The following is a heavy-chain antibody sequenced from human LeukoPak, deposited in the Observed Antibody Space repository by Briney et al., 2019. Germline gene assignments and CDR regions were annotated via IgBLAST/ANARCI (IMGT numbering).Heavy chain of an antibody. CDR3: VHSYYRDMLLFHF. J-gene: IGHJ4*02. V-gene: IGHV2-5*01. Sequence: SGPTLVNPTQPLTLTCTFSGFSLSTSAVGVGWFRQPPVKALELLGIIYCNDDKRYIPSLKSRLTITNDTFKNHILLTMTNTAPVDTATYFCVHSYYRDMLLFHFWGQGTLVTVSS. CDR2: IYCNDDK. D-gene: IGHD1-26*01. CDR1: GFSLSTSAVG.